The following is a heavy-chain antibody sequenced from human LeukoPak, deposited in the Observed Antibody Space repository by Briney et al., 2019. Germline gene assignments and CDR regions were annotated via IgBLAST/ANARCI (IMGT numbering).Heavy chain of an antibody. J-gene: IGHJ3*02. V-gene: IGHV4-39*01. CDR3: ARHCCSGPAKRVFDI. D-gene: IGHD2-15*01. CDR1: GGSIISSDYH. Sequence: NPSETLSLTCTVSGGSIISSDYHWGWVRQPPGKGLEWIGTISYSGNTDYNPSLRRRVTISVDTSNNQFSLRLGSVTAADTAVYHCARHCCSGPAKRVFDIWGQGTMVTVSS. CDR2: ISYSGNT.